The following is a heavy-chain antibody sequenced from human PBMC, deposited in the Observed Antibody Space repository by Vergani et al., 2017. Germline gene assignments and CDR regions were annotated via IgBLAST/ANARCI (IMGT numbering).Heavy chain of an antibody. CDR1: GYSFTSYW. Sequence: QVQLVESGGGLVKPGESLKISCKGSGYSFTSYWIGWVRQMPGKGLEWMGIIPILGIANYAQKFQGRVTITADKSTSTAYMELSSLRAEDTAVYYCARAYYDILTGYYKPTPYYYYMDVWGKGTTVTVSS. J-gene: IGHJ6*03. D-gene: IGHD3-9*01. CDR3: ARAYYDILTGYYKPTPYYYYMDV. V-gene: IGHV1-69*09. CDR2: IIPILGIA.